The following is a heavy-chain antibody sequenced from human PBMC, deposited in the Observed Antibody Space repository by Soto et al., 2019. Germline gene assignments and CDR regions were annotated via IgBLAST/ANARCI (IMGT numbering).Heavy chain of an antibody. CDR3: ARDRYCTNGVCSAYYYYYYMDV. CDR1: GYTFTSYA. Sequence: ASVKVSCKASGYTFTSYAMHWVRQAPGQRLEWMGWINAGNGNTKYSQKFQGRVTITRDTSASTAYMELSSLRSEDTAVYYCARDRYCTNGVCSAYYYYYYMDVWGKGTTVTVSS. CDR2: INAGNGNT. V-gene: IGHV1-3*01. D-gene: IGHD2-8*01. J-gene: IGHJ6*03.